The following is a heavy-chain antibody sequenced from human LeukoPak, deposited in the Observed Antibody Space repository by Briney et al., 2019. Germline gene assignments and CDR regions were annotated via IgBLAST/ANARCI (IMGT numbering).Heavy chain of an antibody. V-gene: IGHV4-30-4*01. CDR3: ARGGGYSYGYWSGGHNWFDP. J-gene: IGHJ5*02. Sequence: TSQTLSLTCTVSGGSISSGDYYWSWIRQPPGKGLEWIGYIYYSGSTYYNPSLKSRVTISVDTSKNQFSLKLSSVTAADTAVYYCARGGGYSYGYWSGGHNWFDPWGQGTLVTVSS. CDR1: GGSISSGDYY. D-gene: IGHD5-18*01. CDR2: IYYSGST.